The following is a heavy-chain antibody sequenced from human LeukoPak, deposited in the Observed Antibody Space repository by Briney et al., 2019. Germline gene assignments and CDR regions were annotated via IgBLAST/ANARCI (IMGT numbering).Heavy chain of an antibody. CDR1: GGSISSGGYS. Sequence: PSETPSLTCTVSGGSISSGGYSWRWIRQHPGKGLEWIGYIYYSGSTYYNPSLKCRVTISVDTSKMQFSLKLSSVTAADTAVYYCARDGDSSGQDYWGQGTLVTVSS. J-gene: IGHJ4*02. D-gene: IGHD3-22*01. CDR3: ARDGDSSGQDY. V-gene: IGHV4-31*03. CDR2: IYYSGST.